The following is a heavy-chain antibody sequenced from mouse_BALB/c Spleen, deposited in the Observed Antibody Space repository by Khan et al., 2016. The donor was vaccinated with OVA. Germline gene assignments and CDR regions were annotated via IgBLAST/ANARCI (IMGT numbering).Heavy chain of an antibody. D-gene: IGHD1-1*01. V-gene: IGHV3-2*02. CDR1: GYSITSDYA. J-gene: IGHJ1*01. CDR2: ISYSGST. CDR3: ARRYYYGHWYFDV. Sequence: EVQLQESGPGLVKPSQSLSLTCTVTGYSITSDYAWNWIRPFPGNKLEWMGYISYSGSTGYNPSLKSRISITRDTSTNQFFLQLNSVTTEDTATYYCARRYYYGHWYFDVWGAGTTVTVSS.